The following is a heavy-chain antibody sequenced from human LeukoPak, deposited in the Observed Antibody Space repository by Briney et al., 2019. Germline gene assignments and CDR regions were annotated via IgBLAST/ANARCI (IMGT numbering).Heavy chain of an antibody. CDR2: IYHSGIT. CDR1: GGSISSGDYY. V-gene: IGHV4-39*07. J-gene: IGHJ4*02. CDR3: ARDEKAVITFDY. Sequence: SETLSLTCTVSGGSISSGDYYWSWIRQPPGKGLEWIGSIYHSGITYYNPSLKSRVTISVDTSKNQFSLRLSSVTAADTAVYYCARDEKAVITFDYWGLGTLVTVSS. D-gene: IGHD3-22*01.